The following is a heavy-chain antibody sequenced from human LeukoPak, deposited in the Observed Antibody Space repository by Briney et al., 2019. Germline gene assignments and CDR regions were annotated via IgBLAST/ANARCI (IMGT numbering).Heavy chain of an antibody. J-gene: IGHJ4*02. CDR3: GRSGGY. CDR2: IKEDGSEK. Sequence: GGSLRLSCAAPGFTFSSHWMNWVRQAPGKGLEWVANIKEDGSEKYYVDSVKGRFTISRDNAKNSLCLQMNSLRAEDTAIYYCGRSGGYWGQGTLVTVSS. CDR1: GFTFSSHW. D-gene: IGHD1-26*01. V-gene: IGHV3-7*05.